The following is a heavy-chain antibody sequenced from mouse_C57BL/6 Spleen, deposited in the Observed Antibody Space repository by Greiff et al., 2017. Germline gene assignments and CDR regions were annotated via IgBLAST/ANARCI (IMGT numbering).Heavy chain of an antibody. Sequence: EVQVVESGGGLVKPGGSLKLSCAASGFTFSSYAMSWVRQTPEKRLEWVATISDGGSYTYYPDNVKGRFTISRDKAKNNLYLQMSHLKSEDTAMYYCATITTVVAYYYAMDYWGQGTSVTVSS. V-gene: IGHV5-4*01. D-gene: IGHD1-1*01. CDR1: GFTFSSYA. CDR3: ATITTVVAYYYAMDY. CDR2: ISDGGSYT. J-gene: IGHJ4*01.